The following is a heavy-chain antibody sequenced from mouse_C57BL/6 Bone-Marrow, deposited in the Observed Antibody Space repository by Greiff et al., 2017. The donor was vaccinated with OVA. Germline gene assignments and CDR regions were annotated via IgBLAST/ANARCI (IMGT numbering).Heavy chain of an antibody. D-gene: IGHD3-2*02. J-gene: IGHJ3*01. CDR1: GYTFTSYR. CDR2: IYPGNSDT. CDR3: TCHLRLGWFAD. V-gene: IGHV1-5*01. Sequence: VQLQQSGTVLAKPGASVKISCKTSGYTFTSYRMHWVKQRPGQGLEWIGAIYPGNSDTSYNQKFKGKAKLTAVTSASTAYMELSSLTTEDSAVYYCTCHLRLGWFADWGPGTLVTVSA.